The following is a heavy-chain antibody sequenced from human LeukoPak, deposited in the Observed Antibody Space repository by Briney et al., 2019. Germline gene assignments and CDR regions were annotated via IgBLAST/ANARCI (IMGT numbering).Heavy chain of an antibody. CDR3: AGGRVVGDYVIDY. Sequence: MTSETLSLTCAVYGGSISNYYWTWIRQPPGKGLEWIGENIHSGSINYNPSLKSRVTMSIDTSKKQFSLKVNTTTAADTASYYCAGGRVVGDYVIDYWGQGTLVTVSS. V-gene: IGHV4-34*12. CDR1: GGSISNYY. D-gene: IGHD4-17*01. CDR2: NIHSGSI. J-gene: IGHJ4*02.